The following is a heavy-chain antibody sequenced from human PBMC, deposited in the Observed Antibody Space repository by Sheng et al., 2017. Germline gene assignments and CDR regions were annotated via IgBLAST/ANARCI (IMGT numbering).Heavy chain of an antibody. Sequence: QLQLQESGPGLVKPSETLSLTCTVSGGSISSSSYYWGWIRQPPGKGLEWIGSIYYSGSTYYNPSLKSRVTISVDTSKNQFSLKLSSVTAADTAVYYCARSITLNWFDPWGQGTLVTVSS. J-gene: IGHJ5*02. CDR3: ARSITLNWFDP. CDR1: GGSISSSSYY. V-gene: IGHV4-39*07. D-gene: IGHD3-10*01. CDR2: IYYSGST.